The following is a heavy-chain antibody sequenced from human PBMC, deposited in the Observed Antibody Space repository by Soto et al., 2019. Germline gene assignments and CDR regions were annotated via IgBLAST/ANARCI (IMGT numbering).Heavy chain of an antibody. D-gene: IGHD4-17*01. J-gene: IGHJ2*01. CDR3: PPLRTVTERNFFDN. V-gene: IGHV3-15*07. CDR2: IKSKSDGETT. CDR1: GFTFDNAW. Sequence: GGSLRLSCAASGFTFDNAWMNWDRQAPGKGLEWVGRIKSKSDGETTAYAAPVKGRFTISRDDSKNTLYLQMNGLKTEDTAVYSCPPLRTVTERNFFDNGGRGALFTAS.